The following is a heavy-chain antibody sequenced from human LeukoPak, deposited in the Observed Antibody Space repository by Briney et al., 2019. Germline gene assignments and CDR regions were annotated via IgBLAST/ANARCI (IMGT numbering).Heavy chain of an antibody. D-gene: IGHD3-16*01. CDR1: GFTFSSFW. CDR2: ISYDGSNK. J-gene: IGHJ4*02. CDR3: ARDMSDYAGHGQSGPFDY. V-gene: IGHV3-30*03. Sequence: GGSLRLSCEASGFTFSSFWMSWVRQVPGKGLEWVAVISYDGSNKYYADSVKGRFTISRDNPKNTLYLQMNSLRAEDTAVYYCARDMSDYAGHGQSGPFDYWGQGTLVTVSS.